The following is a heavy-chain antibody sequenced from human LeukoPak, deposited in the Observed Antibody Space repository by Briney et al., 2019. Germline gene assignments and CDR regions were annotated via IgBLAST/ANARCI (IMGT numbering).Heavy chain of an antibody. V-gene: IGHV1-46*01. CDR1: GYTFTSYY. CDR2: INPSGGST. Sequence: ASVKVSCKASGYTFTSYYMHWVRQAPGQGLEWMETINPSGGSTSYAQKFQGRVTMTRDTSTSTVYMELSSLRSEDTAVYYCARDSSGYFGYWGQGTLVTVSS. D-gene: IGHD3-22*01. CDR3: ARDSSGYFGY. J-gene: IGHJ4*02.